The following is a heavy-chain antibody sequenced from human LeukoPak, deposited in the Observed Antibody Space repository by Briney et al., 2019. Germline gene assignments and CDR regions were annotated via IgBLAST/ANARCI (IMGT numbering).Heavy chain of an antibody. J-gene: IGHJ1*01. CDR1: GFTFSNYA. CDR2: LSGTGGST. V-gene: IGHV3-23*01. Sequence: GGSLRLSCAASGFTFSNYAMSWVRQAPGKGLEWVSALSGTGGSTYYADSVKGRFTISRDNSKNTLYLQMNSLRAEDTAVYYCARARRIAVAGQGGYFQHWGQGTLVTVSS. CDR3: ARARRIAVAGQGGYFQH. D-gene: IGHD6-19*01.